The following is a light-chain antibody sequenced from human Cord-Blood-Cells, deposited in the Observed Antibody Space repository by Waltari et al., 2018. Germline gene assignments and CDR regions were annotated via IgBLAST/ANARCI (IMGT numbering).Light chain of an antibody. CDR3: QQSYSTPWT. CDR1: QSISSY. J-gene: IGKJ1*01. Sequence: DIQMTQSSSSLSASVGDRVTITCRASQSISSYLNWYQQKPGNAPKLLIYAASSLQSGVPSRFSGSGSGTDFTLTISSLQPEDFTTYYCQQSYSTPWTFGQGTKVEIK. V-gene: IGKV1-39*01. CDR2: AAS.